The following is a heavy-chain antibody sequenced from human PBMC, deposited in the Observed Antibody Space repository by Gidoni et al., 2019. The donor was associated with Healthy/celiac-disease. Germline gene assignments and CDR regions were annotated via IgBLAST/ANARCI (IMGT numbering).Heavy chain of an antibody. CDR1: GFSLSPSGVG. D-gene: IGHD4-17*01. J-gene: IGHJ4*02. CDR2: IYWEDDK. CDR3: AHRGPLHLDYGGVQDFDY. Sequence: QITLKESRPTLVNPTQTLPLTCTFSGFSLSPSGVGVGWIRQPPGKALEWLALIYWEDDKRYSPSLKSRLTITKDTSKNQVVLTMTNMDPVDTATYYCAHRGPLHLDYGGVQDFDYWGQGTLVTVSS. V-gene: IGHV2-5*02.